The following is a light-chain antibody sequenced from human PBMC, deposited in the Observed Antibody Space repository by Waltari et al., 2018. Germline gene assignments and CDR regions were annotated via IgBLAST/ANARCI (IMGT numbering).Light chain of an antibody. CDR1: PASVPIHSN. CDR3: SLYMGSGVWV. Sequence: QTVVTQEPSLSVYPGGTVTLTFALSPASVPIHSNASWYQQTPAQPPLTLGYKANFRSSGIPDRFSGSVLGNKAALTITGAQADDDSDYYCSLYMGSGVWVFGGGTKLTVL. V-gene: IGLV8-61*01. J-gene: IGLJ3*02. CDR2: KAN.